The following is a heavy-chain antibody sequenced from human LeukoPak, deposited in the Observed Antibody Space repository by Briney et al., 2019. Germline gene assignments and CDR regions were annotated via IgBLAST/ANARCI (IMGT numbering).Heavy chain of an antibody. CDR3: ARETYYCGSGSYNDY. CDR1: GFTFSSYE. D-gene: IGHD3-10*01. Sequence: GGSLRLSCAASGFTFSSYEMNWVRQAPGKGLEWVSYISSSGSTIYYADSVKGRFTISRDNAKNSLYLQMNSLRAEDTAVYYCARETYYCGSGSYNDYWGQGTLVTVSS. J-gene: IGHJ4*02. V-gene: IGHV3-48*03. CDR2: ISSSGSTI.